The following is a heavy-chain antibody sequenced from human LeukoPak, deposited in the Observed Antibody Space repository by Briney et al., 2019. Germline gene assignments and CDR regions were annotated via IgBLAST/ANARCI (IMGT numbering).Heavy chain of an antibody. D-gene: IGHD2-8*02. Sequence: SETLSLTCTVSGGSISSYYWSWIRQPPGKGLQWIAYISDIGSINYNPSLKSRVTISLDTSKNQFSLKLSSVTAADTAVYYCAGHHPRNTVDFWGQGTLVTVSS. CDR1: GGSISSYY. V-gene: IGHV4-59*08. J-gene: IGHJ4*02. CDR3: AGHHPRNTVDF. CDR2: ISDIGSI.